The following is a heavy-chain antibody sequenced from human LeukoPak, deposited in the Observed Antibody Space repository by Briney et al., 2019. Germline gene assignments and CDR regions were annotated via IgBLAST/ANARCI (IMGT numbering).Heavy chain of an antibody. J-gene: IGHJ5*02. CDR2: IRYDGSNK. D-gene: IGHD1-26*01. Sequence: GGSLRLSCGASGFIFNNYGIHWVRQAPGKGLEWVAFIRYDGSNKYYADSVKGRFTISRDNSKNTLYLQMNSLRAEDTAVYYCAREMGAPTLDWFDPWGQGTLVTVSS. CDR1: GFIFNNYG. V-gene: IGHV3-30*02. CDR3: AREMGAPTLDWFDP.